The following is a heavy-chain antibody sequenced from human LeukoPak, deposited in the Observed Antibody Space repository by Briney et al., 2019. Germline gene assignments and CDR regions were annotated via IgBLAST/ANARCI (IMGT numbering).Heavy chain of an antibody. D-gene: IGHD5-18*01. CDR2: ISGSGGST. J-gene: IGHJ4*02. CDR3: AKAPRPYSYGYGGEGY. V-gene: IGHV3-23*01. CDR1: GFTFSSYA. Sequence: GGSLRLSCAASGFTFSSYAMSWVRQAPGKGLEWVSAISGSGGSTYYADSVKGRFTISRDNSKKTLYLQMNSLRAEDTAVYYCAKAPRPYSYGYGGEGYWGQGTLVTVSS.